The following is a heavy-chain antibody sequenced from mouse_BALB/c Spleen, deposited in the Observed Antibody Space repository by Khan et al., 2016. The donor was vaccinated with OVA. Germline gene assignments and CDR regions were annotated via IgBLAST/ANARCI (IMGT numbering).Heavy chain of an antibody. D-gene: IGHD2-14*01. CDR1: GYTFTSNT. CDR2: INPRSDYT. V-gene: IGHV1-4*01. CDR3: ARRTTGYAMDY. Sequence: QVRLQQSGAELSRPGASVKMSCKASGYTFTSNTMHWVKQRPGQGLEWIGYINPRSDYTIYSQKFKDKATLTADISSSTAYMQLSSLTSDDSAVYYCARRTTGYAMDYWGQGTSVTVSS. J-gene: IGHJ4*01.